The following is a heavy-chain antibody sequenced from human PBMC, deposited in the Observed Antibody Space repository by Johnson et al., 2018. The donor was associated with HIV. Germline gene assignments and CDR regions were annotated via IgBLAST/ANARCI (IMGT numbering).Heavy chain of an antibody. D-gene: IGHD4-11*01. CDR1: GFTFDDYG. J-gene: IGHJ3*02. Sequence: EVLLVESGGGVVRPGGSLRLSCAAAGFTFDDYGMSWVRQAPGKGLEWVSGINWNGVRTGYLDSMKGRFTISRDNAKNSLYLQMNSLRAEDTALYYCARDLEYRNYEGPRAFDIWGQGTMVTVSS. V-gene: IGHV3-20*04. CDR3: ARDLEYRNYEGPRAFDI. CDR2: INWNGVRT.